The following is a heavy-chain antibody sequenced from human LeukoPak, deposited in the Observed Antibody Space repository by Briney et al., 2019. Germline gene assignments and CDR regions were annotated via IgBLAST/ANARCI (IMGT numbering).Heavy chain of an antibody. CDR1: GVSISSSSYY. J-gene: IGHJ6*03. Sequence: SETLSLTCTVSGVSISSSSYYWGWIRQPPGKGLEWIGSIYYSGSTYYSPSLKSRVTISVDASKNQFSLKLGSVTAADTAVYYCARGYSSSLPYYYYYMDVWGKGTTVTVSS. D-gene: IGHD6-6*01. CDR3: ARGYSSSLPYYYYYMDV. V-gene: IGHV4-39*07. CDR2: IYYSGST.